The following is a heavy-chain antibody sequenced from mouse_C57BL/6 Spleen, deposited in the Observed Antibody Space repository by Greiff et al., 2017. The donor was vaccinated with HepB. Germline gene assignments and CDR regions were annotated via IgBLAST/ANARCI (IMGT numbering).Heavy chain of an antibody. J-gene: IGHJ4*01. CDR3: ARDRRAWAMDY. CDR1: GFTFSSYA. D-gene: IGHD3-1*01. V-gene: IGHV5-4*01. CDR2: ISDGGSYT. Sequence: EVNLVESGGGLVKPGGSLKLSCAASGFTFSSYAMSWVRQTPEKRLEWVATISDGGSYTYYPDNVKGRFTISRDNAKNNLYLQMSHLKSEDTAMYYCARDRRAWAMDYWGQGTSVTVSS.